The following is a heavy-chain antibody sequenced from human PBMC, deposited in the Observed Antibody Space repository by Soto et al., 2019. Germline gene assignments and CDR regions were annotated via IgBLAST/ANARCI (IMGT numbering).Heavy chain of an antibody. D-gene: IGHD3-16*01. CDR1: GFNVGSYA. J-gene: IGHJ4*02. CDR3: AKVPSIYDYVPIFDH. V-gene: IGHV3-23*01. Sequence: EVQLLESGGGLVQPGGSLRLSCVASGFNVGSYAMTWVRQAPGKGLEWIAHMSVSGRDKRHADSVQGRFTISRDTSRNTLFLDLYALRADDTATSSCAKVPSIYDYVPIFDHWCQGTGVTVTS. CDR2: MSVSGRDK.